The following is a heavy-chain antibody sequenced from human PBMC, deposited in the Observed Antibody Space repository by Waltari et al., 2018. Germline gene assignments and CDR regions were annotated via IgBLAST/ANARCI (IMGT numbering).Heavy chain of an antibody. V-gene: IGHV4-4*02. CDR3: ARDRGRGLYFDS. CDR2: VHGSGKI. D-gene: IGHD2-15*01. J-gene: IGHJ4*02. Sequence: QLQLQESGPGQVTPSGTLSLTCDVSGRSVRSMDWWSWVRQSPGRGLEWIGQVHGSGKIYYNPSFASRVTVSLETSTNQFSLKVTSATAADTAVYYCARDRGRGLYFDSWGQGTLVTVSP. CDR1: GRSVRSMDW.